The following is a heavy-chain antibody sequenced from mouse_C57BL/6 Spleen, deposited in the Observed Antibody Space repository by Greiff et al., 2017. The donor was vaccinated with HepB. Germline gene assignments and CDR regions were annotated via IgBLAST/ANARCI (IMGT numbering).Heavy chain of an antibody. CDR3: ARVETGYFDY. J-gene: IGHJ2*01. Sequence: VKLMESGPELVKPGASVKISCKASGYAFSSSWMNWVKQRPGKGLEWIGRIYPGDGDTNYNGKFKGKATLTADKSSSTAYMQLSSLTSEDSAVYFCARVETGYFDYWGQGTTLTVSS. V-gene: IGHV1-82*01. D-gene: IGHD4-1*01. CDR2: IYPGDGDT. CDR1: GYAFSSSW.